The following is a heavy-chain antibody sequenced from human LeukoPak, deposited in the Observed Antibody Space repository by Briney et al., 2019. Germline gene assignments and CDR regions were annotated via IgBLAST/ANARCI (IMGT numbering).Heavy chain of an antibody. CDR1: GGSFSGYY. Sequence: SETLSLTCAVYGGSFSGYYWSWIRQPPGKGLEWIGEINHSGSTNYNPSLKSRVTISVDTSKNQLSLKLSSVTAADTAVYYCARERRPLYGSGSYCFDYWGQGTLVTVSS. D-gene: IGHD3-10*01. CDR2: INHSGST. CDR3: ARERRPLYGSGSYCFDY. V-gene: IGHV4-34*01. J-gene: IGHJ4*02.